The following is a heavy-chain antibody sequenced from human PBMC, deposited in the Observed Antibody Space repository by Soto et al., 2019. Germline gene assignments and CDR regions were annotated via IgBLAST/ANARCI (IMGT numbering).Heavy chain of an antibody. CDR3: ASSSGRLAYDY. CDR1: GYTFPSYA. J-gene: IGHJ4*02. V-gene: IGHV1-3*01. CDR2: INAGNGNT. Sequence: ASVKVSCKASGYTFPSYAMHWVRQAPGQRLEWMGWINAGNGNTKYSQKFQGRVTITRDTSASTAYMELSSLRSEDTAVYYCASSSGRLAYDYWGQGTLVNVSS. D-gene: IGHD6-19*01.